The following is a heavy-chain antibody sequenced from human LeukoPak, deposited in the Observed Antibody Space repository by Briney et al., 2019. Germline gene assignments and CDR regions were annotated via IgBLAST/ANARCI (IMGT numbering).Heavy chain of an antibody. Sequence: SETLSLTCTVSGGSISSGDYYWSWIRQPPGKGLEWIVYIYYSGSTYYNPSLKSRFTISVDTSKNQFSLKLSSVTAADTAVYYCARGGEVVPAAIGYFGYWGQGTLVTVSS. V-gene: IGHV4-30-4*01. D-gene: IGHD2-2*02. J-gene: IGHJ4*02. CDR3: ARGGEVVPAAIGYFGY. CDR2: IYYSGST. CDR1: GGSISSGDYY.